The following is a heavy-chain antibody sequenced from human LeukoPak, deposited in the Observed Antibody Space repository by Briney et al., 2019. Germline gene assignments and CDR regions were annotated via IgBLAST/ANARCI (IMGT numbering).Heavy chain of an antibody. CDR1: GFTFSGRW. Sequence: GGSLRLSCAASGFTFSGRWMSWLRQAPGKGLEWVANINQDGTDKYYVDSVKGRFTISRDNAKNSLYLQMNSLRAEDAAVYYCAREIVGTHKSRFDPWGQGTLVTVSS. V-gene: IGHV3-7*03. CDR2: INQDGTDK. D-gene: IGHD1-26*01. J-gene: IGHJ5*02. CDR3: AREIVGTHKSRFDP.